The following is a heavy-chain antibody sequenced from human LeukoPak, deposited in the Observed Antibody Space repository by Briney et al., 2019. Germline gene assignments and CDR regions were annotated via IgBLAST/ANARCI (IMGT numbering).Heavy chain of an antibody. CDR2: ISGSGGST. D-gene: IGHD4-11*01. V-gene: IGHV3-23*01. CDR3: AKDRYSNYGNWFDP. Sequence: GSLRLSFAASGFPFSSYAMNWVRPAPGKGLEWVSGISGSGGSTYNADSVKGRFTISRDNSKNTLYLQMNSLRAEDTAVYYCAKDRYSNYGNWFDPWGQGTLVTVFS. CDR1: GFPFSSYA. J-gene: IGHJ5*02.